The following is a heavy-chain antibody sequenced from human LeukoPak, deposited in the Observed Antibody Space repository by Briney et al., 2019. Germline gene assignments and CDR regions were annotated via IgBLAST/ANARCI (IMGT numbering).Heavy chain of an antibody. D-gene: IGHD4-17*01. Sequence: SETLSLTCTVSGGSISSGDYYWSWIRQPPGKGLEWIGYIYYSGSTYYNPSLKSRVTISVDTSKNQFSLKLSSVTAADTAVYYCARAITTVTFAYWGQGTLVTVSS. J-gene: IGHJ4*02. CDR2: IYYSGST. V-gene: IGHV4-30-4*01. CDR3: ARAITTVTFAY. CDR1: GGSISSGDYY.